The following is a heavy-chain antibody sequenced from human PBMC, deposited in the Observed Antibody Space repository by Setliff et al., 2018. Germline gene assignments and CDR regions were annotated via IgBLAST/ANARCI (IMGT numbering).Heavy chain of an antibody. D-gene: IGHD3-3*01. CDR2: IYTSWST. J-gene: IGHJ6*03. V-gene: IGHV4-61*09. CDR3: ARMSGFQYIDV. CDR1: GASLSSGTYY. Sequence: LSLTCTVSGASLSSGTYYWGWFRQPAGKELEWIGQIYTSWSTNYNPSLKSRVTISLDTSKNQFSLSLTSVTAEDTAVYYCARMSGFQYIDVWDKGTTVTVSS.